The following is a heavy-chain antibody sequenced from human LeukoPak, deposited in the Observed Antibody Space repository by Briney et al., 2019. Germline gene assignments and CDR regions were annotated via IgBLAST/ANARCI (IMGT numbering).Heavy chain of an antibody. CDR1: GFTFSNYE. CDR2: ISSSGSDI. J-gene: IGHJ4*02. D-gene: IGHD7-27*01. Sequence: GGSLRLSCAASGFTFSNYEMHWVRQAPGKGLEWVSYISSSGSDIYYADSVKGRFTISRDNAKNSLYLQMNSLRAEDTAVYYCAKGDVSVTREFDYWGQGTLVTVSS. V-gene: IGHV3-48*03. CDR3: AKGDVSVTREFDY.